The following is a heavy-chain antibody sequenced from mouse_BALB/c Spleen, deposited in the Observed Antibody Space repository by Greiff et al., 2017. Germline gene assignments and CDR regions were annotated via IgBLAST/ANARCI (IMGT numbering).Heavy chain of an antibody. V-gene: IGHV14-3*02. CDR1: GFNIKDTY. Sequence: VQLKQSGAELVKPGASVKLSCTASGFNIKDTYMHWVKQRPEQGLEWIGRIDPANGNTKYDPKFQGKATITADTSSNTAYLQLSSLTSEDTAVYYCARPMITTVYFDYWGQGTTLTVSS. J-gene: IGHJ2*01. D-gene: IGHD2-4*01. CDR3: ARPMITTVYFDY. CDR2: IDPANGNT.